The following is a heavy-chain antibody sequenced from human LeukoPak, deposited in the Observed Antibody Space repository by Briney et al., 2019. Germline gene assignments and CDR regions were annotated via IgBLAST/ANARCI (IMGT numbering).Heavy chain of an antibody. CDR2: IYYSGST. J-gene: IGHJ5*02. Sequence: SETLSLTCTVSGGSISSYYWSWIRQPPGKGLEWIGSIYYSGSTYYNPSLKSRVTISVDTSKNQFSLKLSSVTAADTAVYYCARVVPAAQGLVGFDPWGQGTLVTVSS. D-gene: IGHD2-2*01. V-gene: IGHV4-39*01. CDR1: GGSISSYY. CDR3: ARVVPAAQGLVGFDP.